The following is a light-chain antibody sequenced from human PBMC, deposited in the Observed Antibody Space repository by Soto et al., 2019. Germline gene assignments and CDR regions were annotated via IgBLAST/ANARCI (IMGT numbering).Light chain of an antibody. Sequence: DTQMTQSPSTLSASVGDRVTITCRASQSISNRLAWYQQKPGKAPNLLIYKASSLESGVPSRFSGSGSGTEFTLTISSLRPDDFATYYCQNYDCCSRTFGQGTKVEIK. J-gene: IGKJ1*01. V-gene: IGKV1-5*03. CDR1: QSISNR. CDR2: KAS. CDR3: QNYDCCSRT.